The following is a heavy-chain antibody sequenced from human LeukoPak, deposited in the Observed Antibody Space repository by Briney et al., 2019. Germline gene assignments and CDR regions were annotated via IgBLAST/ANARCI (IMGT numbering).Heavy chain of an antibody. CDR1: GFTFSGSA. Sequence: PGGSLRLSCAASGFTFSGSAMHWVRQASGRGLEWVATIKQDGSDRYYVDSVKGRFTISRDNTKNSMDLQMNSLRAEDTAVYYCARGHYGMDVWGQGTTATVSS. V-gene: IGHV3-7*05. CDR2: IKQDGSDR. CDR3: ARGHYGMDV. J-gene: IGHJ6*02.